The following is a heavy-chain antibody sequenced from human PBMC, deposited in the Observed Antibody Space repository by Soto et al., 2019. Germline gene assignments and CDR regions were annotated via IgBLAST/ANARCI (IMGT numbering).Heavy chain of an antibody. CDR1: GASISSGGYF. V-gene: IGHV4-31*03. D-gene: IGHD5-18*01. CDR2: IHYSGST. J-gene: IGHJ4*02. Sequence: QVQLQESGPGLVKPSQTLSLACSVSGASISSGGYFWSWIRQLPGKGLEWIGYIHYSGSTYYNPSLNSRVVMSMDTSKNDFSLKLNSVTAADTAVFYCARGFVETAMAFDYWGQGALVTVSS. CDR3: ARGFVETAMAFDY.